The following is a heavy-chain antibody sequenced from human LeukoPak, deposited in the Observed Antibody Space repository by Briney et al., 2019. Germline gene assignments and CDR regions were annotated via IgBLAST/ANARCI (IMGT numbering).Heavy chain of an antibody. V-gene: IGHV3-53*01. D-gene: IGHD3-3*01. CDR3: AREGLDYDFWSGYPTYFDY. CDR2: IYSGGST. Sequence: GGSLRLSCAASGFTVSSNYMSWVRQAPGKGLEWVSVIYSGGSTYYADSVKGRFTISRDNAKNTLYLQMNSLRAEDTAVYYCAREGLDYDFWSGYPTYFDYWGQGTLVTVSS. J-gene: IGHJ4*02. CDR1: GFTVSSNY.